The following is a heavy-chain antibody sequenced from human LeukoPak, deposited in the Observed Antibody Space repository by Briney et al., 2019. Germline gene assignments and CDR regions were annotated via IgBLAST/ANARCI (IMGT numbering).Heavy chain of an antibody. CDR1: GGSINNYY. D-gene: IGHD6-13*01. Sequence: PSETLSLTCTVSGGSINNYYWSWIRQPAGKGLERIGLIYSSGSTSYNPSLKSRVTMSVDTSKNQFSLKLSSVTAADTAVYYCARTYSSSWYGYWFDPWGQGTLVTVSS. CDR3: ARTYSSSWYGYWFDP. CDR2: IYSSGST. J-gene: IGHJ5*02. V-gene: IGHV4-4*07.